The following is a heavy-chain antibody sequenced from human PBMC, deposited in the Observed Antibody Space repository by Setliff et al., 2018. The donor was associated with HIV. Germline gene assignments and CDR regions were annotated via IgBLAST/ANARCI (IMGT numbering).Heavy chain of an antibody. CDR1: GGTFSSYA. J-gene: IGHJ4*02. V-gene: IGHV1-69*05. D-gene: IGHD6-19*01. CDR3: ARSPRYSSGWYDSYFDQ. CDR2: SIPMYGTS. Sequence: GASVKVSCKASGGTFSSYAISWVRQAPGQGLEWMGGSIPMYGTSNYAQKFQGRVTITTDESTSTAYMELSRLRSDDTAVYYCARSPRYSSGWYDSYFDQWGQGLLVTVSS.